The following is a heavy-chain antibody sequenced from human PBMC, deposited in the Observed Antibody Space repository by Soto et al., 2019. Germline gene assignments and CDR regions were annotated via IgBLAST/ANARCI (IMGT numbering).Heavy chain of an antibody. Sequence: SETLSLTCTVSGGSISSGGYYWSWIRQHPGKGLEWIGYIYYSGSTYYNPSLKSRVTISVDTSKNQFSLKLSSVTAADTAAYYCARGALRGKGRAIDYWGQGTLVTVSS. V-gene: IGHV4-31*03. CDR1: GGSISSGGYY. CDR3: ARGALRGKGRAIDY. CDR2: IYYSGST. J-gene: IGHJ4*02. D-gene: IGHD5-12*01.